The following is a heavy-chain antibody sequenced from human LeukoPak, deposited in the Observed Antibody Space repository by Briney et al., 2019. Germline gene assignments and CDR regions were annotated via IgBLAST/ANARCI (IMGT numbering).Heavy chain of an antibody. Sequence: GESLKISCKGSGYSFTSYGISWVRQAPGQGLEWMGWISAYNGNTNYAQKLQGRVTMTTDTSTSTAYMELRSLRSDDTAVYYCARDIWSGYAVGYWGQGTLVTVSS. J-gene: IGHJ4*02. D-gene: IGHD3-3*01. CDR3: ARDIWSGYAVGY. CDR2: ISAYNGNT. CDR1: GYSFTSYG. V-gene: IGHV1-18*01.